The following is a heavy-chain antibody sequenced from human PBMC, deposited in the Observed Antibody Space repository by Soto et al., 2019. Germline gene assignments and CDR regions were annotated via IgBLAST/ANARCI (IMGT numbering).Heavy chain of an antibody. J-gene: IGHJ6*02. CDR2: IWYDGRNK. CDR3: ARGAYYDFWSGYYTGPEHNTVSYYYYGMDV. V-gene: IGHV3-33*01. D-gene: IGHD3-3*01. CDR1: GFTFSSYG. Sequence: PGGSLRLSCAASGFTFSSYGMHWVRQAPGKGLEWVAVIWYDGRNKYYADSVKGRFTISRDNSKNTLYLQMNSLRAEHTAVYYCARGAYYDFWSGYYTGPEHNTVSYYYYGMDVRGQGTTVTVSS.